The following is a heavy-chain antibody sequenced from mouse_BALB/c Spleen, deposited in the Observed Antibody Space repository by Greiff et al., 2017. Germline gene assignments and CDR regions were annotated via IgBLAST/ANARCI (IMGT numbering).Heavy chain of an antibody. Sequence: DVMLVESGGGLVQPGGSLKLSCAASGFTFSSYGMSWVRQTPDKRLELVATINSNGGSTYYPDSVKGRFTISRDNAKNTLYLQMSSLKSEDTAMYYCATDYDGFAYWGQGTLVTVSA. CDR2: INSNGGST. CDR3: ATDYDGFAY. CDR1: GFTFSSYG. V-gene: IGHV5-6-3*01. D-gene: IGHD2-4*01. J-gene: IGHJ3*01.